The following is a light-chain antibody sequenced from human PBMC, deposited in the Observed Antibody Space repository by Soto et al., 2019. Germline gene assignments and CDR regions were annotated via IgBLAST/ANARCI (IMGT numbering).Light chain of an antibody. Sequence: IVLTQSPGTLSLSPGERATLSCRASQSVTSNYLAGYQQKPGQAPRLLIYGASTRASDIPDRFSGSVSGTDFTLTISGLESEDFAIYYCQQYGTSPRITFGQGTRLDIK. CDR2: GAS. V-gene: IGKV3-20*01. J-gene: IGKJ5*01. CDR1: QSVTSNY. CDR3: QQYGTSPRIT.